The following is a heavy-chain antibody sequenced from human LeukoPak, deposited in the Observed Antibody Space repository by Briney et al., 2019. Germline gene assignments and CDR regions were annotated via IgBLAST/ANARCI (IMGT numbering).Heavy chain of an antibody. J-gene: IGHJ6*02. D-gene: IGHD1/OR15-1a*01. Sequence: PGGSLRLSCAVSGFTLSRNAMTWVRQAPGKGLQWISSISVSGDATDYADSVKGRFTIYRDISKNTLYLQMNSLRVDDTAVYYCAKGVDEHSVWGQGTTVTVSS. CDR1: GFTLSRNA. CDR3: AKGVDEHSV. CDR2: ISVSGDAT. V-gene: IGHV3-23*01.